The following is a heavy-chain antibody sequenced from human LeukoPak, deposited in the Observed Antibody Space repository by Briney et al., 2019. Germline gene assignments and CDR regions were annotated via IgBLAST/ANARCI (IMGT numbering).Heavy chain of an antibody. CDR2: INQDGSAK. CDR1: GFTLSIHW. D-gene: IGHD2-21*02. J-gene: IGHJ4*02. V-gene: IGHV3-7*01. CDR3: ARWDIRGTAHQLDY. Sequence: PGGSLRLSCAAYGFTLSIHWMSWVRQAPGKGLEWVANINQDGSAKYYVDSVKGRFTISRDNAKNTLYLQMNNLRAEDTAVYFCARWDIRGTAHQLDYWGQGTLVTVSS.